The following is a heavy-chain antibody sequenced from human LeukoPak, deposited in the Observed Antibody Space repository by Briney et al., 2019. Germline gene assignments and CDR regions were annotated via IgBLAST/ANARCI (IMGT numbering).Heavy chain of an antibody. CDR3: TRDGLSLTNARFDP. CDR2: ITSASTSM. J-gene: IGHJ5*02. Sequence: GGSLRLSCAASGFDFSGYSMTWVRQGPGKGLEWVSSITSASTSMYYADSVRGRFTISRDNAQNSLYLQMNSLRAEDTAVYYCTRDGLSLTNARFDPWGPGTLVTVSS. D-gene: IGHD3-3*01. CDR1: GFDFSGYS. V-gene: IGHV3-21*04.